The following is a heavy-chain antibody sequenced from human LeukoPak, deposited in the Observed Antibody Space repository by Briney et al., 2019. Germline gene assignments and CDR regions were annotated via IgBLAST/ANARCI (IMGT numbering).Heavy chain of an antibody. CDR3: ARGYGYTYGGRWFYT. J-gene: IGHJ5*02. CDR1: GFTFSSYG. CDR2: IWNEGSNK. Sequence: GGSLRLSCAPSGFTFSSYGMHWVRQAPGKGLEWVAVIWNEGSNKYYADSVKGRLTISRDKSKNPLYLQMNSRRAEDMAVYYCARGYGYTYGGRWFYTWGQGTLVSVSS. D-gene: IGHD5-18*01. V-gene: IGHV3-33*01.